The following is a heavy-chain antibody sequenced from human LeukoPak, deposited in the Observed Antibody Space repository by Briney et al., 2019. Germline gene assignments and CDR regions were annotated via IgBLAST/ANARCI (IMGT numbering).Heavy chain of an antibody. J-gene: IGHJ4*02. CDR3: AKARVLSSFDS. D-gene: IGHD3-16*02. V-gene: IGHV3-23*01. Sequence: PGGSLRLSCAASGFTFNIYVLAWVRQAPGKGLEWVSSISGSGETTYYADSVKGRFTISRDNSKNNLYLKMTNLRAEDTGVYFCAKARVLSSFDSWGQGTPVTVSS. CDR2: ISGSGETT. CDR1: GFTFNIYV.